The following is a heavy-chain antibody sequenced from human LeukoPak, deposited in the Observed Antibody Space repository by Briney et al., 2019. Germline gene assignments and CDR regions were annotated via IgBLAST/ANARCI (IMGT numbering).Heavy chain of an antibody. Sequence: GGSLRLSCAASGFTFSSYWMHWVRQAPGKGLVWVSGINTDGSSTNYADSVKGRFTISRDNAKNSLYLQMNSLRAEDTAVYYCAPNYYYCGMDVWGQGTTVTVSS. J-gene: IGHJ6*02. CDR1: GFTFSSYW. CDR3: APNYYYCGMDV. CDR2: INTDGSST. V-gene: IGHV3-74*01.